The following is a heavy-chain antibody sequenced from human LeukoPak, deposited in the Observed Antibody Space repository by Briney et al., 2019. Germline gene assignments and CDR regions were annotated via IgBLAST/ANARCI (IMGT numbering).Heavy chain of an antibody. D-gene: IGHD2-2*01. J-gene: IGHJ4*02. CDR1: GYAFTSYT. Sequence: ASVKVSCKASGYAFTSYTIGWVRQAPGQGLEWMGWINAYNGNTNYAPKLQGRVTMTTDTSTSTADMELRSLRSDDTAVYYCARDRFSSWSYPLFHYWGQGTLVTVSS. CDR3: ARDRFSSWSYPLFHY. CDR2: INAYNGNT. V-gene: IGHV1-18*01.